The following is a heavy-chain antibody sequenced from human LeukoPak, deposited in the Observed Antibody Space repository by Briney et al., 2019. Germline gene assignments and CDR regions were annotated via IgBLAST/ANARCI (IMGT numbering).Heavy chain of an antibody. CDR1: GFTFSRYW. CDR2: INRDGSEK. Sequence: GGSLRLSCAASGFTFSRYWMTWVRQSPGKGLEGVANINRDGSEKYYGDSVTGRFTISRDNAENSLFLQMNSLRADDTGVYYCARAREAPANVFPDHWGQGVVVTVSS. V-gene: IGHV3-7*01. D-gene: IGHD2-15*01. J-gene: IGHJ4*02. CDR3: ARAREAPANVFPDH.